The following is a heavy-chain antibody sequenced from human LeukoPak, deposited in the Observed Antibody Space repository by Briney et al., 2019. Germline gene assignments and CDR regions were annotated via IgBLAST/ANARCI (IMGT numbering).Heavy chain of an antibody. CDR3: ARVRYCSSTSCYIGWFDP. CDR2: INPNSGGT. Sequence: ASVKVSCKASGYTFTGYYMHWVRQAPGQGLEWMGWINPNSGGTNYAQKFQGRVTMTRDTSISTAYMELSRLRPDDTAVYYCARVRYCSSTSCYIGWFDPWGQGTLVTVSS. J-gene: IGHJ5*02. CDR1: GYTFTGYY. V-gene: IGHV1-2*02. D-gene: IGHD2-2*02.